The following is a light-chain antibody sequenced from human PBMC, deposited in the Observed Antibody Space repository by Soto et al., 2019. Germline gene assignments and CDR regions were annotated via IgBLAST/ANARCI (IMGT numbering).Light chain of an antibody. J-gene: IGLJ1*01. CDR3: SSYANSGSFV. CDR1: SGDIGGYNY. V-gene: IGLV2-14*01. CDR2: EVT. Sequence: QSALTQPASVSGSPGQSITISCTGTSGDIGGYNYVSWYQQHPGKAPKLLISEVTNRPSGVSNRFSGSKSGNTASLTISGLQAEDEADYYCSSYANSGSFVFGTGTKLTVL.